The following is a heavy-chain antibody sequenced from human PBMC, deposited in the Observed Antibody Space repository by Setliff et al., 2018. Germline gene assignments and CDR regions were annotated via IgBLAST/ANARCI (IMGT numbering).Heavy chain of an antibody. CDR2: INPNSGGT. CDR1: GYTFTGYY. D-gene: IGHD5-12*01. Sequence: PSVKVSCKASGYTFTGYYMHWVRQAPGQGLEWMGWINPNSGGTNYAQKFQGWVTMTRDTSISTAYMELSRLRSDDTAVYYCARSGWLREYYFDYWGQGTLVTVSS. CDR3: ARSGWLREYYFDY. J-gene: IGHJ4*02. V-gene: IGHV1-2*04.